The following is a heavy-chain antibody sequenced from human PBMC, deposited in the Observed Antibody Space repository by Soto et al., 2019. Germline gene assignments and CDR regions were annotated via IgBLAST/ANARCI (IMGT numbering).Heavy chain of an antibody. D-gene: IGHD3-22*01. Sequence: EVQLLESGGGLVQPGGSLRLSCAASGFTFSSYAMIWVRQAPGKGLEWVSSISGSGGSTYYADSVKGRFTISRDNSKNTLYLQMNSLRAEVTAVYYCAKGLGASARSGYYLCDYWGQGTLVTVSS. CDR3: AKGLGASARSGYYLCDY. CDR2: ISGSGGST. CDR1: GFTFSSYA. V-gene: IGHV3-23*01. J-gene: IGHJ4*02.